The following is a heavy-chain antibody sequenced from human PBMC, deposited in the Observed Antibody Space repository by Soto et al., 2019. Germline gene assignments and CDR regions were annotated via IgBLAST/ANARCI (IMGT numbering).Heavy chain of an antibody. CDR3: ARDQVEQLVYYYYYGMDV. V-gene: IGHV3-74*01. CDR1: GFTFSSYW. CDR2: INSDGSST. D-gene: IGHD6-6*01. Sequence: EVQLVESGGGLVQPGGSLRLSCAASGFTFSSYWMHWVRQAPGKGLVWVSRINSDGSSTRYADSVKGRFTISRDNAKNTLYLQMNSLRAEDTAVYYCARDQVEQLVYYYYYGMDVWGQGTTVTVSS. J-gene: IGHJ6*02.